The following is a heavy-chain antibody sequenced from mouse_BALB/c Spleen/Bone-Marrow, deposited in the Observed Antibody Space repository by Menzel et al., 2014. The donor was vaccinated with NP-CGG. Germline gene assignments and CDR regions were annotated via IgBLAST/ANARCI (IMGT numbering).Heavy chain of an antibody. CDR3: VRDRRLGLDY. J-gene: IGHJ2*01. CDR1: GFSLTSYD. Sequence: QVQLKESGPGLVSPSQSLSVTCTVSGFSLTSYDISWIRQPPGKGLEWLGVIWTGGGTNYNSAFMSRLSISKDNSKSQVFLKMNSLQTDDTAIYYCVRDRRLGLDYWGQGTTLTVSS. CDR2: IWTGGGT. V-gene: IGHV2-9-2*01. D-gene: IGHD3-2*02.